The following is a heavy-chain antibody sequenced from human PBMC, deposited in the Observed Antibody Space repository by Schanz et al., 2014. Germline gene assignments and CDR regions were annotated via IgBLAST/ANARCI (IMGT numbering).Heavy chain of an antibody. J-gene: IGHJ4*02. CDR2: ISYDGSKK. V-gene: IGHV3-30*03. CDR1: GFMFSSYG. Sequence: QVQLVESGGGVVQPGRSLRLSCAASGFMFSSYGMHWVRQAPGKGLEWVGVISYDGSKKSDADSVKGRFTISRDNSKKALYQQMSRRRPEDTAVYYGARGGFGEVCYFDYWGQGTLXTGSS. CDR3: ARGGFGEVCYFDY. D-gene: IGHD3-10*01.